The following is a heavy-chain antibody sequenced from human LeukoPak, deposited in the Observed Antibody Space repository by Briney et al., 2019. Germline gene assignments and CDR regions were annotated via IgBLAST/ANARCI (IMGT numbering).Heavy chain of an antibody. CDR3: ARAPSSTSCSDY. D-gene: IGHD2-2*01. Sequence: ASVKVSCKASGGTFSSYAISWVRQATGQGLEWMGWMNPNSGNTGYAQKFQGRVTITRNTSISTAYMELSSLRSEDTAVYYCARAPSSTSCSDYWGQGTLVTVSS. CDR1: GGTFSSYA. CDR2: MNPNSGNT. J-gene: IGHJ4*02. V-gene: IGHV1-8*03.